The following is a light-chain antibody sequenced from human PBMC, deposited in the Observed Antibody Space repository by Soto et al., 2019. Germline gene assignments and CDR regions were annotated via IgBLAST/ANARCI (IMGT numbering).Light chain of an antibody. CDR3: NSYTSIRTYV. Sequence: QSALTQPASVSGSPGQSITISCTGTNSDVGAYDFVTWYQHHPARAPKLIIYNVNGRASGVSNRFSGSKSGNTASLTISGLQTEDESYYDCNSYTSIRTYVFGSGTKLTVL. V-gene: IGLV2-14*01. CDR1: NSDVGAYDF. J-gene: IGLJ1*01. CDR2: NVN.